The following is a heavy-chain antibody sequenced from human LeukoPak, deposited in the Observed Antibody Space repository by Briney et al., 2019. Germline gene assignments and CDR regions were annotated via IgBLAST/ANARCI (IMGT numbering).Heavy chain of an antibody. CDR3: ARLINGGRGFDI. V-gene: IGHV1-2*02. J-gene: IGHJ3*02. Sequence: PRASVKVSCKASGYTFTGYYMHWVRQAPGQGLEWMGWTHPNSGGTIYARKFQGRVTMTRDTSISTAYMELSSLTSDDTAVYYCARLINGGRGFDIWGQGTMVTVSS. CDR2: THPNSGGT. CDR1: GYTFTGYY. D-gene: IGHD3-16*01.